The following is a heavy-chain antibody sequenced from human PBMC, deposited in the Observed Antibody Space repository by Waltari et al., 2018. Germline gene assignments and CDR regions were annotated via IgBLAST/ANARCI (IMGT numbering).Heavy chain of an antibody. CDR1: GGTFSSYA. CDR2: IIPIFGTA. D-gene: IGHD3-22*01. V-gene: IGHV1-69*01. CDR3: ARDRRYDSSGYQGVGDY. Sequence: QVQLVQSGAEVKKPGSSVKVSCKASGGTFSSYAISWVRQAPGQGLEWMGGIIPIFGTANYAQKFQGRVTITADESTSTAYMELRSLRSDDTAVYYCARDRRYDSSGYQGVGDYWGQGTLVTVSS. J-gene: IGHJ4*02.